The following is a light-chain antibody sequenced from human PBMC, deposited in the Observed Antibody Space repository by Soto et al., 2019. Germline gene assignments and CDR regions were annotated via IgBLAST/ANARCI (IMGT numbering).Light chain of an antibody. CDR2: GAS. Sequence: DIRLTQSPSSLAASVGDRVTISCRASQSISTYLRWYHQKPGKAPNLLIYGASGLQNGVPSRFAGSGSGTEFTLTITGLQPEDFGTYYCQQSYITPLSFGQGTKVEI. CDR1: QSISTY. CDR3: QQSYITPLS. V-gene: IGKV1-39*01. J-gene: IGKJ1*01.